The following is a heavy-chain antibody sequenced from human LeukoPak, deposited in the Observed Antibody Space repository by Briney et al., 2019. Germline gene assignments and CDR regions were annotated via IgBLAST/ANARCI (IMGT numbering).Heavy chain of an antibody. Sequence: SVKVSCKASGGTFSSYAISWVRQAPGQGLEWMGRIIPILGIANYAQKFQGRVTITADKSTSTAYMELSSLRSEDTAVYYCARADYGGNPGGLYYFDYWGQGTLVTVSS. CDR1: GGTFSSYA. V-gene: IGHV1-69*04. CDR2: IIPILGIA. CDR3: ARADYGGNPGGLYYFDY. J-gene: IGHJ4*02. D-gene: IGHD4-23*01.